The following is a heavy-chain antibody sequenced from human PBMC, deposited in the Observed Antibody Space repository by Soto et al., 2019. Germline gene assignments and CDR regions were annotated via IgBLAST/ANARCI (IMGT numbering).Heavy chain of an antibody. CDR2: ISGSGGST. Sequence: LRLSCAASGFTFSSYAMSWVRQAPGKGLEWVSAISGSGGSTYYADSVKGRFTISRDNSKNTLYLQMNSLRAEDTAVYYCAKDGRIAAAPLKYYYYYYGMDVWGQGXTVTVYS. J-gene: IGHJ6*02. CDR3: AKDGRIAAAPLKYYYYYYGMDV. D-gene: IGHD6-13*01. V-gene: IGHV3-23*01. CDR1: GFTFSSYA.